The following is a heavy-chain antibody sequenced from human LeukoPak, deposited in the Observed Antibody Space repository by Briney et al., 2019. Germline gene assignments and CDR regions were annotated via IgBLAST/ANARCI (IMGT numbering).Heavy chain of an antibody. CDR3: AALLGYCSGGSCYSFDY. D-gene: IGHD2-15*01. V-gene: IGHV4-30-2*05. CDR1: GGSISSGGYS. CDR2: IYHSGST. J-gene: IGHJ4*02. Sequence: SETLSLTCAVSGGSISSGGYSWSWIRQPPGKGLEWIGYIYHSGSTYYNPSLKSRVTISVDTSKNQFSPKLSSVTAADTAVYYCAALLGYCSGGSCYSFDYWGQGTLVTVSS.